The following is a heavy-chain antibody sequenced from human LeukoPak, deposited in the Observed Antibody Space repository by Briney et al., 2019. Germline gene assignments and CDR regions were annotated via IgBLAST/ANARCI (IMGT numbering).Heavy chain of an antibody. CDR3: AKDGDSRGLTHFDY. D-gene: IGHD1-20*01. V-gene: IGHV3-21*01. Sequence: GGSLRLSCAASGFTFSSYSMNWVGQAPGKGLEWVSSISSSSSYIYYADSVKGRFTISRDNAKNSLYLQMNSLRAEDTAVYYCAKDGDSRGLTHFDYWGQGTLVTVSS. J-gene: IGHJ4*02. CDR1: GFTFSSYS. CDR2: ISSSSSYI.